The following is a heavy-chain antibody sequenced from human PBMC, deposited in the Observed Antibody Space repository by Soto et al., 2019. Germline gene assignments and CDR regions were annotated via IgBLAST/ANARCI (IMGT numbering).Heavy chain of an antibody. D-gene: IGHD4-17*01. Sequence: GGSLRLSCVASGFTFSSYAMSWVRQAPGKGLEWVSAISGSGGSTYYADSVKGRFTISRDNSKNTLYLQMNSLRAEDTAVYYCANHPSAWSIYGDYPRVTRGVIDYWGQGTLVTVSS. J-gene: IGHJ4*02. CDR2: ISGSGGST. CDR1: GFTFSSYA. V-gene: IGHV3-23*01. CDR3: ANHPSAWSIYGDYPRVTRGVIDY.